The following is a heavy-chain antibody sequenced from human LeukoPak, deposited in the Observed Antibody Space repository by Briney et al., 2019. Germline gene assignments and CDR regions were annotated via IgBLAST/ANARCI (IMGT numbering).Heavy chain of an antibody. CDR2: IYYSGST. D-gene: IGHD1-7*01. CDR3: ARSASGTYYYYGMDV. CDR1: GGSISSYY. V-gene: IGHV4-59*06. Sequence: PSETLSLTCTVSGGSISSYYWSWIRQHPGKGLEWIGYIYYSGSTYYNPSLKSRVTISVDTSKNQFSLKLSSVTAADTAVYYCARSASGTYYYYGMDVWGQGTTVTVSS. J-gene: IGHJ6*02.